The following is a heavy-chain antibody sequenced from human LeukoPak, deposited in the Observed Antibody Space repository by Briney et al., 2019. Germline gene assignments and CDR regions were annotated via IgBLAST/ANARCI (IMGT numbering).Heavy chain of an antibody. CDR1: GYTFTSYG. Sequence: ASVKVSCKASGYTFTSYGISWVRQAPGQGLEWMGWISAYNGNTNYAQKFQGRVTMTTDTSTSTAYMELRSLRSDDTAVYYCAREGCSSTSCRSFDYWGQGTLVTVSS. V-gene: IGHV1-18*01. CDR3: AREGCSSTSCRSFDY. J-gene: IGHJ4*02. CDR2: ISAYNGNT. D-gene: IGHD2-2*01.